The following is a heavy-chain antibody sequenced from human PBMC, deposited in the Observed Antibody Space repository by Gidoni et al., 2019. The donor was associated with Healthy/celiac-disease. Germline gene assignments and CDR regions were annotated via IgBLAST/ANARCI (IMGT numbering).Heavy chain of an antibody. CDR2: ISSSSSYI. V-gene: IGHV3-21*01. D-gene: IGHD1-26*01. CDR3: ARDSQPIVGAVDFDY. CDR1: GFTFSSYS. Sequence: EVQPVESGGGLVKPGGSLRPSCAASGFTFSSYSMNWVRQAPGKGLEWVSSISSSSSYIYYADSVKGRFTISRDNAKNSLYLQMNSLRAEDTAVYYCARDSQPIVGAVDFDYWGQGTLVTVSS. J-gene: IGHJ4*02.